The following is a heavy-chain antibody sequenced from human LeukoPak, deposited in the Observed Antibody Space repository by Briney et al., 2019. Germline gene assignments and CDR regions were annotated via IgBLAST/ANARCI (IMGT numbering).Heavy chain of an antibody. CDR1: GGSISSYY. Sequence: SETLSLTCTVSGGSISSYYWSWIRQPPGKGLEWIGYIYYSGSTNYNPSLKSRVTISVDTSKNQFSLKLSSVTAADTAVYHCARDYGSGSYYNFHDAFDIWGQGTMVTVSS. CDR2: IYYSGST. V-gene: IGHV4-59*01. CDR3: ARDYGSGSYYNFHDAFDI. J-gene: IGHJ3*02. D-gene: IGHD3-10*01.